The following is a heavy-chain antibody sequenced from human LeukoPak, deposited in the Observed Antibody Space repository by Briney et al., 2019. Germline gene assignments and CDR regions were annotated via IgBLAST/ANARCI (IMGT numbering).Heavy chain of an antibody. CDR1: GGSFSGYY. J-gene: IGHJ3*02. Sequence: SETLSLTCAVYGGSFSGYYWSWIRQPPGKGLEWIGEINHSGSTNYNPSLKSRVTISVDTSKNQFSLKLSSVTAADTAVYYCARAPGSGEAFDIWGQGTMVTVSS. D-gene: IGHD3-10*01. CDR3: ARAPGSGEAFDI. CDR2: INHSGST. V-gene: IGHV4-34*01.